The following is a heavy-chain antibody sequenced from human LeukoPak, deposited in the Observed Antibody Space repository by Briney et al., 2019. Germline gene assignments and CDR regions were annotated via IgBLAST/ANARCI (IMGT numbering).Heavy chain of an antibody. D-gene: IGHD3-22*01. Sequence: SQTLSLTCTVSGGSISSGSYYWTWIRQPAGEGLEWIGRVYISGSTNYNPSLKSRVTISLDTPKNQFSLKLSSVTAADTALYYCARGSSGYYYALDYWGQGTLVTVSS. J-gene: IGHJ4*02. CDR3: ARGSSGYYYALDY. CDR1: GGSISSGSYY. V-gene: IGHV4-61*02. CDR2: VYISGST.